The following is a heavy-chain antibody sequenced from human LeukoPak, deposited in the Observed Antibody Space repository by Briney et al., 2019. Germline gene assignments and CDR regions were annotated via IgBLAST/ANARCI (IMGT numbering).Heavy chain of an antibody. Sequence: PSETLSLTCTVSGGSISSYYWSWIRQPAGKGLEWIGRIYSSGSANYNPSLKSRVTMSVDTSKNQFSLKLSSVTAADTAVYYCARGPTPSLFDYWGQGTLVTVSS. J-gene: IGHJ4*02. CDR1: GGSISSYY. D-gene: IGHD4-17*01. CDR3: ARGPTPSLFDY. V-gene: IGHV4-4*07. CDR2: IYSSGSA.